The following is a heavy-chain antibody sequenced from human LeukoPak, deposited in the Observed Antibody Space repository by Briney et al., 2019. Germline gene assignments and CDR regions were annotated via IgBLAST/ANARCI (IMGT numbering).Heavy chain of an antibody. V-gene: IGHV3-30*02. D-gene: IGHD6-19*01. CDR1: GFTFSSYG. Sequence: GGSLRLSCAASGFTFSSYGMHWVRQAPGKGLEWVAFIRYDGSNKYYADSVKGRFTISRDNSKNTLYLQMNSLRAEDTAVYYCAKDSIAVAASFDYWGQGTLVTASS. J-gene: IGHJ4*02. CDR2: IRYDGSNK. CDR3: AKDSIAVAASFDY.